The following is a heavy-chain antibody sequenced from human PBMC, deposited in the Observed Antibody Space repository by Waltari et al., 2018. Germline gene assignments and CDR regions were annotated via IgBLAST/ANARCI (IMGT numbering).Heavy chain of an antibody. CDR1: GFTLSHYW. CDR3: VRNRGWQQFDF. CDR2: IKEDGSRK. D-gene: IGHD2-15*01. J-gene: IGHJ4*02. V-gene: IGHV3-7*01. Sequence: EVQLVESGGGLVQPGGSLRLSCAASGFTLSHYWMGWVRQAQGKGLEWVAGIKEDGSRKDYVDSVKGRFTISRDNAKSTLYLQMNSLRAEDTAVFYCVRNRGWQQFDFWGQGTLVTVSS.